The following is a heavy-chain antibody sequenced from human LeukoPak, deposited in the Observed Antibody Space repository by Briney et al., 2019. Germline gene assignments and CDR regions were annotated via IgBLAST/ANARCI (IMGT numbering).Heavy chain of an antibody. V-gene: IGHV3-64*02. D-gene: IGHD1-26*01. CDR3: AREGGGSGLWYYDL. Sequence: PGGSLRLSCAASGFTFSSYSMHWIRQPPGKGPEFISVIGGGGVTTFYADSVKDRFTISRDNSKNTLYLEMGSLRAEDMAVYYCAREGGGSGLWYYDLWGRGTLVTVSS. CDR1: GFTFSSYS. CDR2: IGGGGVTT. J-gene: IGHJ2*01.